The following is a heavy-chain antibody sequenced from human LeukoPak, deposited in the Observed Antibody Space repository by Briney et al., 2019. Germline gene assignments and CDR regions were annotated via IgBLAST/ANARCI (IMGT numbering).Heavy chain of an antibody. J-gene: IGHJ4*02. CDR3: ASEKNKYRSPFLDY. V-gene: IGHV3-30*01. Sequence: PGGSLRLSWAAAGFTFSSYAMHWVRQAPGKGREWVAVISYDGSNKYYADSVKGRFTISRDNFKNTLYMQINTPRAEDTAVYPCASEKNKYRSPFLDYWGQGTLVTVSS. D-gene: IGHD6-6*01. CDR1: GFTFSSYA. CDR2: ISYDGSNK.